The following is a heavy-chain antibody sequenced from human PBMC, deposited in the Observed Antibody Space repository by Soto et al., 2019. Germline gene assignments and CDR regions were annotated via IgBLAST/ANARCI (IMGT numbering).Heavy chain of an antibody. J-gene: IGHJ5*02. CDR1: GFSLTSYW. D-gene: IGHD1-1*01. CDR2: INSDGSNT. CDR3: ARGVVCANCQGGVWFDP. V-gene: IGHV3-74*01. Sequence: EVQLVESGGGLVQPGGSLRLSCAASGFSLTSYWMHWVRQVPGTGLLWVSRINSDGSNTHYADSVKGRFTISRDSAKNTLYLQMNSLRDEDTAVYSSARGVVCANCQGGVWFDPWGQGTLVSVSS.